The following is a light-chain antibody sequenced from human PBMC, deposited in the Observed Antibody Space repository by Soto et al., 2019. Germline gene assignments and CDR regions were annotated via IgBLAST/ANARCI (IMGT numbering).Light chain of an antibody. CDR3: QQYDSSPLT. J-gene: IGKJ4*01. CDR1: QSVSRSF. Sequence: IVLTQSPGTLSLSPGERATLSCRASQSVSRSFLAWYQQKPGQAPRLLIYGASSRATGIPDRFSGSGSGTDFTLTISRLEPEDFAVYDCQQYDSSPLTFGGGNKVEIK. V-gene: IGKV3-20*01. CDR2: GAS.